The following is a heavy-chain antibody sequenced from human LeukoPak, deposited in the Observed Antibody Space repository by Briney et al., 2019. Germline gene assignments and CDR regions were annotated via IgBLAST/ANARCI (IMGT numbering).Heavy chain of an antibody. CDR3: ARGDPITFGGVIVIGNALDI. Sequence: GGSLRLSCAASGFTFSSYSMNWVRQAPGKGLEWVSSISSSSSYIYYADSVKGRFTISRDNAKNSLYLQMNSLRAEDTAVYYCARGDPITFGGVIVIGNALDIWGQGTMVTVSS. J-gene: IGHJ3*02. CDR1: GFTFSSYS. V-gene: IGHV3-21*01. CDR2: ISSSSSYI. D-gene: IGHD3-16*02.